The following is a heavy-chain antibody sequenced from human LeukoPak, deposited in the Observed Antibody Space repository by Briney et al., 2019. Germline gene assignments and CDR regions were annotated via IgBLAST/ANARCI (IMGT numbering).Heavy chain of an antibody. CDR2: IYASGST. CDR3: ARDSLYGEDFDN. Sequence: SETLSLTCTVSGYSISSGYYWGWIRQPAGKGLEWIGRIYASGSTNYNPSLKSRVTISVDTSKNQFSLKLSSVTAADTAVYYCARDSLYGEDFDNWGQGTLVTVSS. J-gene: IGHJ5*02. D-gene: IGHD4-17*01. V-gene: IGHV4-38-2*02. CDR1: GYSISSGYY.